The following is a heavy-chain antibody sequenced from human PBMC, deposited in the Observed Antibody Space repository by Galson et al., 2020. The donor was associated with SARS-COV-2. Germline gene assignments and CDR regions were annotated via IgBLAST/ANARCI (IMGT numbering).Heavy chain of an antibody. CDR3: ARDRRKYSSSYFDY. J-gene: IGHJ4*02. CDR2: IQQDGSEK. D-gene: IGHD6-6*01. Sequence: GGSLRLSCAASGFTFSSYWMSWVRQAPGKGLEWVANIQQDGSEKDYVDSVKGRFTISRANAKNSLYLQMNSLRAEDADVYYCARDRRKYSSSYFDYWGQGTLVTVSS. CDR1: GFTFSSYW. V-gene: IGHV3-7*01.